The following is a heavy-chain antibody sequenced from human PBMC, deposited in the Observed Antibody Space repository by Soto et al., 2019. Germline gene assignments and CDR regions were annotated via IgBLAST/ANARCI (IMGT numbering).Heavy chain of an antibody. D-gene: IGHD4-17*01. Sequence: LRLSCAASGFTFSSYAMHWVRQAPGKGLEWVAVISYDGSNKYYADSVKGRFTISRDNSKNTLYLQMNSLRAEDTAVYYCARDQVGTTVVTPDYYYGMDVWGQGTKVTVSS. V-gene: IGHV3-30-3*01. CDR1: GFTFSSYA. CDR3: ARDQVGTTVVTPDYYYGMDV. J-gene: IGHJ6*02. CDR2: ISYDGSNK.